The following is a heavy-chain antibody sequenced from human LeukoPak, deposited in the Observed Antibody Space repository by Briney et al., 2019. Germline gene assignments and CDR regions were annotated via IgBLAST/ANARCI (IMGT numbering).Heavy chain of an antibody. Sequence: SETLSLTCTVSGGSISSSSYYWGWIRQPPGKGLEWIGSIYYSGSTYYNPSLKSRVTISVDTSKNQFSLKLSSVTAADTAGYSCAATNNYESSGYSRGQGNLGTVSS. V-gene: IGHV4-39*01. D-gene: IGHD3-22*01. CDR2: IYYSGST. CDR3: AATNNYESSGYS. J-gene: IGHJ4*02. CDR1: GGSISSSSYY.